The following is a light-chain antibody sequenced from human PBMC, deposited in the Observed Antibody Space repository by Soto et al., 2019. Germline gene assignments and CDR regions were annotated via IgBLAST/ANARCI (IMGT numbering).Light chain of an antibody. J-gene: IGKJ4*01. V-gene: IGKV3D-15*01. CDR2: GAS. Sequence: ELVMTQSPATLSVSPGERATLSCRASQSVYSNLAWYQLKPGQAPRLLIYGASTRATGIPARFSGSGSGTEFTLTINSLQSEDFADYYCQQYTKWPLTFGGGTKVEIK. CDR3: QQYTKWPLT. CDR1: QSVYSN.